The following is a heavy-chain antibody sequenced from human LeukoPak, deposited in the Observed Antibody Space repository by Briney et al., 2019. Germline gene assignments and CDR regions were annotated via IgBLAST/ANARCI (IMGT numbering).Heavy chain of an antibody. CDR1: GFTFSSYW. D-gene: IGHD5-12*01. V-gene: IGHV3-20*04. CDR2: INWNGDST. Sequence: GGSLRLSCAASGFTFSSYWMSWVRQAPGKGLEWVSGINWNGDSTGYADSVKGRFTISRDNAKNSLFLQMDSPRADDTAVYYCARGEVATTYYYGMDVWGQGTTVTVSS. J-gene: IGHJ6*02. CDR3: ARGEVATTYYYGMDV.